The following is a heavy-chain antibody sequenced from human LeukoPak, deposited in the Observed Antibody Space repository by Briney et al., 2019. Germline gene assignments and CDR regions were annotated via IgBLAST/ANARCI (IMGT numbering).Heavy chain of an antibody. V-gene: IGHV4-38-2*02. CDR1: GYSISSGYD. J-gene: IGHJ1*01. D-gene: IGHD4-17*01. CDR3: ARDPLTTVTSFQH. Sequence: SETLSLTCTVSGYSISSGYDWGWIRQPPGKGLEWIGSIHHSGSIYYNPSLKSRVTISVDTSKNQFSLKLSSVTAADTAVYYCARDPLTTVTSFQHWGQGTLVTVSS. CDR2: IHHSGSI.